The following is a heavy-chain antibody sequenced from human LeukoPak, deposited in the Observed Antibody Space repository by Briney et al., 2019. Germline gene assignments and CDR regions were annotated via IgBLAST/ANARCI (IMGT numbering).Heavy chain of an antibody. Sequence: GRSLTLSCAASGFTFSSYDLHWVRQAPGKGMGLVAVISYDGSNKYYADSVKGRFTISRDNSKNTLYLQMNSLRAEDTAVYYCAREWELHYRYVDYWGQGTLVSVSS. V-gene: IGHV3-30*04. D-gene: IGHD1-26*01. CDR3: AREWELHYRYVDY. CDR1: GFTFSSYD. J-gene: IGHJ4*02. CDR2: ISYDGSNK.